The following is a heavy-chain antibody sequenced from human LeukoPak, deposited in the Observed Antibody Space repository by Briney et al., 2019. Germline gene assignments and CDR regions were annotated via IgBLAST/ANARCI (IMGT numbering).Heavy chain of an antibody. D-gene: IGHD6-13*01. CDR3: AKGSGIAAADNWFDP. CDR1: GFTFTSYT. Sequence: PGGSLRLSCAASGFTFTSYTMHWVRQAPGKGLEWVSLISWDGGSTYYADSVKGRFTISRDNSKNSLYLQMNSLRTEDTALYYCAKGSGIAAADNWFDPWGQGTLVTVSS. CDR2: ISWDGGST. J-gene: IGHJ5*02. V-gene: IGHV3-43*01.